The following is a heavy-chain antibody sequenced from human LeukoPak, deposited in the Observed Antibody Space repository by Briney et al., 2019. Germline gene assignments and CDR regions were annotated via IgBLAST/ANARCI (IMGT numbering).Heavy chain of an antibody. Sequence: GGSLRLSCAASGFPFSNYAMTWVRQAPGKGLEGVSGISHGGDRTYYADSVKGRFTISRDNSKNTLYLQMNSLRAEDTAVYYCAKDLSISGWHLDYWGQGTMVTVSS. V-gene: IGHV3-23*01. D-gene: IGHD6-19*01. CDR2: ISHGGDRT. CDR1: GFPFSNYA. CDR3: AKDLSISGWHLDY. J-gene: IGHJ4*02.